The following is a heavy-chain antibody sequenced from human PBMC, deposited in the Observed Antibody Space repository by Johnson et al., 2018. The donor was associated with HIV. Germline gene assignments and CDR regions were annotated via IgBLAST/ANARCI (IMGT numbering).Heavy chain of an antibody. Sequence: QVQLVESGGGVVQPGRSLRLSCAASGFTFSSYAMHWVRQSPGKGLEWVAVISYDGRNKYYADSVKGRFTISRDNSKSTLFLHMTTLRVEDTAVYYCATPTGSDAFDVWGQGTLVTVSS. CDR1: GFTFSSYA. CDR3: ATPTGSDAFDV. CDR2: ISYDGRNK. J-gene: IGHJ3*01. V-gene: IGHV3-30*04. D-gene: IGHD1-1*01.